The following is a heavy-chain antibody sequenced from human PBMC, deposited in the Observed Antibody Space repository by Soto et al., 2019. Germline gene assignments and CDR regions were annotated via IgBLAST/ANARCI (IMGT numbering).Heavy chain of an antibody. D-gene: IGHD6-19*01. CDR2: VSHDGRNT. CDR1: GFTFSDYA. V-gene: IGHV3-30*18. CDR3: AKGGRQWLVTSDFNY. Sequence: VQLVDAGGGVVQPGRSLRLSCAASGFTFSDYAMHWVRQAPGKGLEWVAFVSHDGRNTHYADYWKGRFTISRDSSKNTVSLEMTSLRAEDTAVYYCAKGGRQWLVTSDFNYWGQGALVTVSS. J-gene: IGHJ4*02.